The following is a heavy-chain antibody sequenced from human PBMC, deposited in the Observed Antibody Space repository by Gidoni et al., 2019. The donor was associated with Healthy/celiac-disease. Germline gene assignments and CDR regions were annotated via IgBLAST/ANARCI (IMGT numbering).Heavy chain of an antibody. J-gene: IGHJ6*02. CDR3: ARDIRLVVPAATYYYYGMDV. D-gene: IGHD2-2*01. CDR2: IIPILGIA. Sequence: QAQLVQSGAEVKKPGSSLKVSCTSSGGPFRRYSISWVRQAPGQGLEWMGGIIPILGIANYAQKFKGRVTITADKSTSTAYMELSSLRSEDTAVYYCARDIRLVVPAATYYYYGMDVWGQGTTVTVS. CDR1: GGPFRRYS. V-gene: IGHV1-69*10.